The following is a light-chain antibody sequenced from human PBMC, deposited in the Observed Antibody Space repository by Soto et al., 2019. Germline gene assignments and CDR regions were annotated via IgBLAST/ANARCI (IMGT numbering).Light chain of an antibody. CDR3: SSYTTNITPVV. Sequence: QSVLTQPASVSGSPGQSITISCTGTSGDIGGYNYVSWYQQHPGKAPKLLISEVTNRPSGVSNRFSGSKSGNTASLTNSGLQAEDEADYYCSSYTTNITPVVFGGGTKLTVL. CDR2: EVT. V-gene: IGLV2-14*01. J-gene: IGLJ2*01. CDR1: SGDIGGYNY.